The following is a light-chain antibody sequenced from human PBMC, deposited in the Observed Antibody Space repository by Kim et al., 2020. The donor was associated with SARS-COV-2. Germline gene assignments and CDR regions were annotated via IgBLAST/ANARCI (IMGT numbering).Light chain of an antibody. Sequence: DIQMTQSPSSLSASVGDRVTITCRASQRISTYLNWYQQQPWKAPRLLIYAASSLQSGVPSRFSGSGSGTDFTLTINSLQPEDFATYYCQQSFTTPLLTFGGGTKVDIK. CDR1: QRISTY. J-gene: IGKJ4*01. V-gene: IGKV1-39*01. CDR3: QQSFTTPLLT. CDR2: AAS.